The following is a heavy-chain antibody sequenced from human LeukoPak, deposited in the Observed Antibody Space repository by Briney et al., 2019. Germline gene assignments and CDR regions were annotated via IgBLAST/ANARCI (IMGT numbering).Heavy chain of an antibody. D-gene: IGHD6-25*01. CDR2: IHDDGRT. CDR3: AKVLTAAGLDL. CDR1: GGSMSDSIT. V-gene: IGHV4/OR15-8*01. J-gene: IGHJ5*02. Sequence: PSETLSLTCSVSGGSMSDSITWGWVRQPPGKGLEWLANIHDDGRTAPNPSLRSRLTISQDRSKNQFSLKVSSVTAADTAFHYCAKVLTAAGLDLWGQGILVTVSS.